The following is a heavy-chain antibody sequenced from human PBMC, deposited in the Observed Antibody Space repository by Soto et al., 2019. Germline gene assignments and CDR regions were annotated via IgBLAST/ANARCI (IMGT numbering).Heavy chain of an antibody. V-gene: IGHV1-18*01. D-gene: IGHD1-1*01. Sequence: QVQLVQSGAEVKKPGASVRVSCKASGFTFINYGISWVRQAPGQGLEWMGWISASNGKTNYAVKVQDRVIMTTDASTNVAYMELRSLRSDDTAVYYCARDSVADAGTANWGFDPWGQGTQVTVSS. CDR3: ARDSVADAGTANWGFDP. CDR1: GFTFINYG. J-gene: IGHJ5*02. CDR2: ISASNGKT.